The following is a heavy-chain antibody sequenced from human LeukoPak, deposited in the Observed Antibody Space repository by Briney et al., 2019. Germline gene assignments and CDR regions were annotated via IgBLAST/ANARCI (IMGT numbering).Heavy chain of an antibody. CDR1: GFTFSSFE. Sequence: HPGGSLRLSCAASGFTFSSFEMNWVRQAPGKGLEWVSYISSGGTTMYYADSVKGRFTISRDNAKNSLYLQMNSLRAEDTAVYYCARGVGGGMDVWGQGTTVTVSS. CDR3: ARGVGGGMDV. J-gene: IGHJ6*02. CDR2: ISSGGTTM. D-gene: IGHD1-26*01. V-gene: IGHV3-48*03.